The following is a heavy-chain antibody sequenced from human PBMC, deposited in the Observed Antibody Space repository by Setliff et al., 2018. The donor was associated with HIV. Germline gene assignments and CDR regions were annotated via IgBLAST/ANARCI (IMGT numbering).Heavy chain of an antibody. V-gene: IGHV3-23*01. CDR2: ISPGGIDT. J-gene: IGHJ4*02. D-gene: IGHD1-26*01. Sequence: PGGSLRLSCAASRFTFTNYVMSWVRQAPGRGLEWVSSISPGGIDTYYADSVKGRFTISRDNSKNTLYLQMNSLRAEDTAVYYCAGPYFFTYWGQGTLVTISS. CDR3: AGPYFFTY. CDR1: RFTFTNYV.